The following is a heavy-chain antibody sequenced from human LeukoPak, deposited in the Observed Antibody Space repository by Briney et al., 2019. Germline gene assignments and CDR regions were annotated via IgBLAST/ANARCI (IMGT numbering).Heavy chain of an antibody. J-gene: IGHJ4*02. D-gene: IGHD3-16*01. CDR2: TRNKANSYTT. CDR1: GFTFSDHY. Sequence: QSGGSLRLSCAASGFTFSDHYMDWVRQAPGKGVEWVGRTRNKANSYTTEYAASVKGRFTISRDDSKNSLYLQMNSLKTEDTAVYYCARRDDGAFDYWGQGTLVTVSS. V-gene: IGHV3-72*01. CDR3: ARRDDGAFDY.